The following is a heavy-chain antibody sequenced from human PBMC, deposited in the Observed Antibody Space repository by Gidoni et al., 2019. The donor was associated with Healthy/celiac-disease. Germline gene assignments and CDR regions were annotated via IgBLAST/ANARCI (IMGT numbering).Heavy chain of an antibody. CDR1: GFTVSSNY. CDR3: AREPDTAMGFDY. Sequence: EVQLVESGGGLVQPGGSLRLSCAASGFTVSSNYMSWVRQAPGKGLEWVSVIYSGGSTYYADSVKGRFTISRDNSKNTLYLQMNSLRAEDTAVYYCAREPDTAMGFDYWGQGTLVTVSS. V-gene: IGHV3-66*02. J-gene: IGHJ4*02. CDR2: IYSGGST. D-gene: IGHD5-18*01.